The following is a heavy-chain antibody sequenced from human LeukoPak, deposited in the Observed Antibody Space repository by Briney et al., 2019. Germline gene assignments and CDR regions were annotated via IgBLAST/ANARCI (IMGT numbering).Heavy chain of an antibody. J-gene: IGHJ5*02. CDR3: ARDLKPYYDFWSGYRNWFDP. Sequence: GALRLSCAASGFTFSDYYMSWIRQAPGKGLEWVSYISSSGSTIYYADSVKGRFTISRDNAKNSLYLQVNSLRAEDTAVYYCARDLKPYYDFWSGYRNWFDPWGQGTLVTVSS. D-gene: IGHD3-3*01. V-gene: IGHV3-11*04. CDR1: GFTFSDYY. CDR2: ISSSGSTI.